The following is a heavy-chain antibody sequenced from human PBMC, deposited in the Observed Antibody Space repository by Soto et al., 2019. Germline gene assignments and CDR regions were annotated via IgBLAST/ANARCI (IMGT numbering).Heavy chain of an antibody. J-gene: IGHJ4*02. CDR3: ASRDHFYVSSGYYFGLDY. D-gene: IGHD3-22*01. Sequence: GESLKISCKGSGYSFISYWINWVRQMPGKGLEWMGTIDPSDSETKYSPSFQGHVTISADKSISTAYLPWSSLQASDTAIYYCASRDHFYVSSGYYFGLDYWDQGSLVTVSS. CDR1: GYSFISYW. V-gene: IGHV5-10-1*01. CDR2: IDPSDSET.